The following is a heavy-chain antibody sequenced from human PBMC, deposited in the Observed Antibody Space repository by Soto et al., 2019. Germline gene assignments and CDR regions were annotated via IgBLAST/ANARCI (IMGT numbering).Heavy chain of an antibody. CDR2: IYYSGST. D-gene: IGHD3-22*01. CDR3: ARTSYDSSGTAADP. Sequence: QVQLQESGPGLVKPSQTLSLTCTVSGGSISSGNNYWSWIRQHPGKGLEWIGYIYYSGSTYYNPSLKSRVTISVDTSKNQFALKLSSVTAADTAVYYCARTSYDSSGTAADPWGQGTLVTVSS. V-gene: IGHV4-31*03. CDR1: GGSISSGNNY. J-gene: IGHJ5*02.